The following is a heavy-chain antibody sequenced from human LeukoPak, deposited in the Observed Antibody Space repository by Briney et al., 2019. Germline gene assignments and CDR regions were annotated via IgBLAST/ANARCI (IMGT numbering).Heavy chain of an antibody. V-gene: IGHV3-21*01. J-gene: IGHJ4*02. CDR3: ARALGVVFRAFDY. D-gene: IGHD3-3*01. CDR1: GFTFSSYS. Sequence: GGSLRLSCAASGFTFSSYSMNWVRQAPGKGLEWVSSISSSSSYIYYADSVKGRFTISRDNAKNSLYLQMNSLRAEDTAVYYCARALGVVFRAFDYWGQGTLVTVSS. CDR2: ISSSSSYI.